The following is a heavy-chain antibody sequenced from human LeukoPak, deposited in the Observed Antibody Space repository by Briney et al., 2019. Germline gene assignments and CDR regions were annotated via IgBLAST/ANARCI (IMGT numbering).Heavy chain of an antibody. V-gene: IGHV3-7*01. CDR1: GFSFSDYW. J-gene: IGHJ4*02. Sequence: GGSLRLSCAACGFSFSDYWISWVREAPGKGGEWVANIRRGGSEKQYVDSVKGRFTISRDNTKNSLYLQMNSLRAEDTAVYYCARDEGVWSGSDHWGPGTLVTVSS. CDR3: ARDEGVWSGSDH. CDR2: IRRGGSEK. D-gene: IGHD3-3*01.